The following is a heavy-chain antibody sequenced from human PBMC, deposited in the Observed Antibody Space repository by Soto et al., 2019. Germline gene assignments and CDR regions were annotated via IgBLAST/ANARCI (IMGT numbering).Heavy chain of an antibody. J-gene: IGHJ6*03. CDR2: ISGSGGST. CDR3: ASRTVYYMDV. Sequence: PGGSLRLSCAASGFTFSIYAMSGVRQAPGKGLEWVSTISGSGGSTYYADSAKGRFTISRDNSKNTLYLQMNSLRAEDTAVYYCASRTVYYMDVWGKGTTVTVSS. V-gene: IGHV3-23*01. CDR1: GFTFSIYA.